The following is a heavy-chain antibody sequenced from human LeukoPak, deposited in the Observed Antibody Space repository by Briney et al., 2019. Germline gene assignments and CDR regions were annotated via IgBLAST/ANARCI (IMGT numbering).Heavy chain of an antibody. CDR1: GFTFDDYG. J-gene: IGHJ6*03. Sequence: GGSLRLSCAASGFTFDDYGMSWVRQAPGKGLEWVSSINWSDGNTGYADSVKGRFTISRDNAKNSLYLQMNSLRVEDTALYYCARDRRYYYGSGSSRDYYMDVWGKGTTVTISS. CDR2: INWSDGNT. CDR3: ARDRRYYYGSGSSRDYYMDV. V-gene: IGHV3-20*04. D-gene: IGHD3-10*01.